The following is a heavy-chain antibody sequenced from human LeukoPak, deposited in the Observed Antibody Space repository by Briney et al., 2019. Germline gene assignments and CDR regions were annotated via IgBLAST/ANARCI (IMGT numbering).Heavy chain of an antibody. CDR1: DGSFSSSSYY. J-gene: IGHJ4*02. V-gene: IGHV4-39*01. D-gene: IGHD5-18*01. CDR2: IFYTGST. CDR3: ARHEYSYGYAVAPFDY. Sequence: SETLSLTCTVSDGSFSSSSYYWGWIRQPPGKGLEWIGSIFYTGSTYYNPSLKSRVTISVDTSKNQFSLKLSSVTAADTAVYYCARHEYSYGYAVAPFDYWGQGALVTVSS.